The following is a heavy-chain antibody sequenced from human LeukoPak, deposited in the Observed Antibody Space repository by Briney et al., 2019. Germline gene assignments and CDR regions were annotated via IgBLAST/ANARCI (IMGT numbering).Heavy chain of an antibody. J-gene: IGHJ3*02. CDR2: ISSSSSYI. D-gene: IGHD2-2*01. Sequence: GGSLRLSCAASGFTFSSYSMNWVRQAPGKGLEWVSSISSSSSYIYYADSVKGRFTISRDNAKNSLYLQMNSLRAEDTAVYYCASNDCSSTSCPAADHDAFDIWGQGTMVTVSS. CDR1: GFTFSSYS. CDR3: ASNDCSSTSCPAADHDAFDI. V-gene: IGHV3-21*01.